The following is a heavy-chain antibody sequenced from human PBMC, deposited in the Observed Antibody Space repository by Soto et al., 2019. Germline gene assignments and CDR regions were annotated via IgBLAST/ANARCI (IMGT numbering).Heavy chain of an antibody. D-gene: IGHD6-13*01. J-gene: IGHJ4*02. CDR2: INSDGSST. Sequence: PGGSLRLSCAASGFTFSSSWMHWVRPAPGKGLVWVSRINSDGSSTSYADSVKGRFTIFRDNAKNTLYLQMNSLRDEDTAVYYCASEYSSSWTQTDYWGQGTLVTVSS. CDR1: GFTFSSSW. V-gene: IGHV3-74*01. CDR3: ASEYSSSWTQTDY.